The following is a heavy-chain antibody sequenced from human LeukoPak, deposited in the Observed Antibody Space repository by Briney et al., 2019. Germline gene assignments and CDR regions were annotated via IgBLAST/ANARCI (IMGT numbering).Heavy chain of an antibody. CDR2: IYYSGST. Sequence: SETLSLTCTVSGGSISSYYWSWIRQPPGKGLEWIGYIYYSGSTNYNPSLKSRVTISVDTSKNQFSPKLSSVTAADTAVYYCARARGIVVVGYGMDVWGQGTTVTVSS. J-gene: IGHJ6*02. V-gene: IGHV4-59*01. CDR1: GGSISSYY. D-gene: IGHD2-15*01. CDR3: ARARGIVVVGYGMDV.